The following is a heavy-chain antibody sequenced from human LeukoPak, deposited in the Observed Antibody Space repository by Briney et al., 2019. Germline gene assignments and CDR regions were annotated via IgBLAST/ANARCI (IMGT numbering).Heavy chain of an antibody. V-gene: IGHV1-2*02. CDR3: ARDLGGCSGGSCYFFGGGRDNWFDP. J-gene: IGHJ5*02. Sequence: ASVKVSCKASGYTFTGYYMHWVRQAPGQGLEWMGWINPNSGGTNYAQKFQGRVTMTRDTSISTAYMELSRLRSDDTAVYYCARDLGGCSGGSCYFFGGGRDNWFDPWGQGTLVTVSS. CDR1: GYTFTGYY. CDR2: INPNSGGT. D-gene: IGHD2-15*01.